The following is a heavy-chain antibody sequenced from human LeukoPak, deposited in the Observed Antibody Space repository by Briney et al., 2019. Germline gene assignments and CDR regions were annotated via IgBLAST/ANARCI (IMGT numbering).Heavy chain of an antibody. CDR1: GFTFDDYA. CDR3: AKHYRAVAGTGGAFDY. CDR2: INWNSGIM. V-gene: IGHV3-9*03. Sequence: PGRSLRLSCAVSGFTFDDYAMHWVRQAPGKGLEWVSGINWNSGIMVYADSVKGRFTISRDNAKHSLYLQMNSLRAEDMALYYCAKHYRAVAGTGGAFDYWGQGTLVTVSS. J-gene: IGHJ4*02. D-gene: IGHD6-19*01.